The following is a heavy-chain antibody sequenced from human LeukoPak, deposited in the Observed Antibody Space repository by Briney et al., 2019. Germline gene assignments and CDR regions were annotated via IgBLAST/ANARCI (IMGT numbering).Heavy chain of an antibody. V-gene: IGHV1-8*01. Sequence: ASVKVSCKASGYTSTSYDINWVRQATGQGLEWMGWMNPNSGNTGYAQKFQGRVTMTRNTSISTAYMELSSLRSKDTAVYYCARELVGNPIDYWGQGTLVTVSS. CDR1: GYTSTSYD. J-gene: IGHJ4*02. CDR2: MNPNSGNT. CDR3: ARELVGNPIDY. D-gene: IGHD6-13*01.